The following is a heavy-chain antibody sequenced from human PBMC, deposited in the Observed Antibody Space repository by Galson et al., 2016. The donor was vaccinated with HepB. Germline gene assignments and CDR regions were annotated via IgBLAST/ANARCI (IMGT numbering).Heavy chain of an antibody. CDR3: ARGMYAARGWFDP. J-gene: IGHJ5*02. V-gene: IGHV4-34*01. D-gene: IGHD6-6*01. Sequence: SETLSLTCNVYGGSFSGYSWTWIRQPPGKGLEWIGEVSHSGGTNCNPSLKSRVTISVDTSKNQFSLNISSVTAADTAVYYCARGMYAARGWFDPWGQGTLVAVSS. CDR1: GGSFSGYS. CDR2: VSHSGGT.